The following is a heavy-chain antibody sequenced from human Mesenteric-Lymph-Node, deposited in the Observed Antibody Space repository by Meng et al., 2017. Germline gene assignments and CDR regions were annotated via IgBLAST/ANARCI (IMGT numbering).Heavy chain of an antibody. J-gene: IGHJ3*02. V-gene: IGHV3-33*01. CDR3: ARGRYYDSSAPGAFDI. CDR2: IWYDGSNK. D-gene: IGHD3-22*01. Sequence: GGSLRLSCAASGFTFSSYGMHWVRQAPGKGLEWVAVIWYDGSNKYYADSVKGRFTISRDNSKNTLYLQMNSLRAEDTAVYYCARGRYYDSSAPGAFDIWGQGTMVTVSS. CDR1: GFTFSSYG.